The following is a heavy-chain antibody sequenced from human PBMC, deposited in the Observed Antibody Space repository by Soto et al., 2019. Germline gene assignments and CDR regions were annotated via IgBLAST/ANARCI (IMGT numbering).Heavy chain of an antibody. D-gene: IGHD2-2*01. CDR1: GGSISSYY. J-gene: IGHJ4*02. CDR3: AREREVVVPAATTNGNRSYYFDY. Sequence: PSETLSLTCTVSGGSISSYYWSWIRQPPGKGLEWIGYIYYSGSTNYNPSLKSRVTISVDTSKNQFSLKLSSVTAADTAVYYCAREREVVVPAATTNGNRSYYFDYWGQGTLVTVSS. CDR2: IYYSGST. V-gene: IGHV4-59*01.